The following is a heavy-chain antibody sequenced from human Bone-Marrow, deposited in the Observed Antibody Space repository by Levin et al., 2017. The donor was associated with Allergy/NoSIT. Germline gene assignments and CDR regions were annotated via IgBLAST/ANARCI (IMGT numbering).Heavy chain of an antibody. J-gene: IGHJ4*02. V-gene: IGHV4-34*01. Sequence: TSETLSLTCAVYGGSFSGYYWSWIRQPPGKGLEWIGEINHSGSTNYNPSLKSRVTISVDTSKNQFSLKLSSVTAADTAVYYCARVLRYFDWSYYFDYWGQGTLVTVSS. D-gene: IGHD3-9*01. CDR3: ARVLRYFDWSYYFDY. CDR2: INHSGST. CDR1: GGSFSGYY.